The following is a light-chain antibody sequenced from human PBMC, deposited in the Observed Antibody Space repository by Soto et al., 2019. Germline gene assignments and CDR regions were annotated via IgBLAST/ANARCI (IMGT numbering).Light chain of an antibody. CDR2: GAS. CDR3: QKCKVAPFT. V-gene: IGKV3D-15*01. J-gene: IGKJ4*01. CDR1: QSVSSN. Sequence: EVVMSLSLAALSVYPGEKATRSCRTSQSVSSNLAWYQQKPGQAPRLLIYGASTRATGIPARFSGSGSGTEFTLTISRLQPEDVATYYCQKCKVAPFTLGGGT.